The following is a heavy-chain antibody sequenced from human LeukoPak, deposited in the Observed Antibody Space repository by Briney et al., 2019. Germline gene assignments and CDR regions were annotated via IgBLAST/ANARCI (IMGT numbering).Heavy chain of an antibody. CDR2: IYSGGST. J-gene: IGHJ6*03. Sequence: AGGSLRLSCVASGFTVSSNYMSWVRQAPGKGLEWVSVIYSGGSTYYADSVKGRFHISRDNSKNTLYLQMNSLRAQDTAVYYCASGSGSYRTPYYYMDVWGTGTPVTVSS. CDR1: GFTVSSNY. D-gene: IGHD3-10*01. V-gene: IGHV3-53*01. CDR3: ASGSGSYRTPYYYMDV.